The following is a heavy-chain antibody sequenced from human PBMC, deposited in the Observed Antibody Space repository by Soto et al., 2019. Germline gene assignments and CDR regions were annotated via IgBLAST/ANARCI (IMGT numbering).Heavy chain of an antibody. J-gene: IGHJ4*02. Sequence: PGGSLRLSCQTSGVSFSSYAMHWVRQAPGKGLQWVGVISYDGSHKFYGESVKGRFTISRDNSKNTRYLQMPSLTTEDTGIDYRANVAGVAIGGTVGGLGLWGQGTLVTVSS. CDR2: ISYDGSHK. CDR3: ANVAGVAIGGTVGGLGL. D-gene: IGHD2-15*01. V-gene: IGHV3-30*18. CDR1: GVSFSSYA.